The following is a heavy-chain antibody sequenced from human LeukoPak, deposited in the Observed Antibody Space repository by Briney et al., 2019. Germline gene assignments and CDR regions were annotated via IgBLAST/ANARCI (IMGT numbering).Heavy chain of an antibody. Sequence: ASVKVSCKASGYTFTGYYMHWVRQAPGQGLEWMGWINPNSGGTNYAQKFQGRVTMTRNTSISTAYMELSSLRSEDTAVYYCARGMYSSGWNDYWGQGTLVTVSS. CDR1: GYTFTGYY. D-gene: IGHD6-19*01. V-gene: IGHV1-2*02. CDR2: INPNSGGT. J-gene: IGHJ4*02. CDR3: ARGMYSSGWNDY.